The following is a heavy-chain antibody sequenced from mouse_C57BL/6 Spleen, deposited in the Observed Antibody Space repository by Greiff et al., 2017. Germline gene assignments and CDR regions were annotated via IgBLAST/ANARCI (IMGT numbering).Heavy chain of an antibody. CDR3: ARTGIGGPAGFAY. CDR2: ILPGSGST. V-gene: IGHV1-9*01. J-gene: IGHJ3*01. D-gene: IGHD2-14*01. CDR1: GYTFTGYW. Sequence: VQLQQSGAELMKPGASVKLSCKATGYTFTGYWIEWVKQRPGHGLEWLGEILPGSGSTKYNEKFKGKATFTADNAYNNSYMQLSSLTTGDSAIYYCARTGIGGPAGFAYWGQGTLVTVSA.